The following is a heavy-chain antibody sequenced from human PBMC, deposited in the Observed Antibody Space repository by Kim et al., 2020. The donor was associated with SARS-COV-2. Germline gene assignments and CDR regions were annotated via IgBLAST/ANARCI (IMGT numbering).Heavy chain of an antibody. J-gene: IGHJ6*01. CDR2: ISYDGSNK. Sequence: GSLRLSCAASGFTFRSYGMHWVRQAPGKGLEWMAVISYDGSNKYYADSVKGRFTISRDNSKNTLYLQMNSLRAEDTAVYYCAKDGAARPHYYYYYGMDV. CDR1: GFTFRSYG. V-gene: IGHV3-30*18. D-gene: IGHD6-6*01. CDR3: AKDGAARPHYYYYYGMDV.